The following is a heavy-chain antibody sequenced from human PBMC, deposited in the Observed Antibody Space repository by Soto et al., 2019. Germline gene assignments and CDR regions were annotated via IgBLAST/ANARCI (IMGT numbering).Heavy chain of an antibody. V-gene: IGHV4-34*01. Sequence: LSLTCAVYGGSFSGYYWSWIRQPPGKGLEWIGEINHSGSTNYNPSLKSRVTISVDTSKNQFSLKLSSVTAADTAVYYRARLRSSSWAFDYWGQGTLVTVSS. CDR1: GGSFSGYY. CDR2: INHSGST. D-gene: IGHD6-13*01. CDR3: ARLRSSSWAFDY. J-gene: IGHJ4*02.